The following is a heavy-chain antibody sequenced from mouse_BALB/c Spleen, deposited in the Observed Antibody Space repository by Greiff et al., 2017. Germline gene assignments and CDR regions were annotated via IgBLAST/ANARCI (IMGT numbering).Heavy chain of an antibody. CDR3: ARSPYYGNLLDAY. Sequence: QVQLQQSAAELARPGASVKMSCKASGYTFTSYTMHWVKQRPGQGLEWIGYINPSSGYTEYNQKFKDKTTLTADKSSSTAYMQLSSLTSEDSAVYYCARSPYYGNLLDAYWGQGTLVTVSA. J-gene: IGHJ3*01. D-gene: IGHD2-10*01. V-gene: IGHV1-4*02. CDR1: GYTFTSYT. CDR2: INPSSGYT.